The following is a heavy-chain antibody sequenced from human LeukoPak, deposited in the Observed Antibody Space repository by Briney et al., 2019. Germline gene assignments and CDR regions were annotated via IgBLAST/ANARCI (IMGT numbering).Heavy chain of an antibody. J-gene: IGHJ4*02. Sequence: GRSLRLSCAASGFTFSNYLMHWVRQAPGKGLDWVAVTLEDGRYQSYSDSVKGRFTISRDNSKNTLFLQMNSLKTEDTAVYYCARVRGGGFRTADSWGQGTLVTVSS. CDR1: GFTFSNYL. CDR2: TLEDGRYQ. CDR3: ARVRGGGFRTADS. V-gene: IGHV3-30*04. D-gene: IGHD1-14*01.